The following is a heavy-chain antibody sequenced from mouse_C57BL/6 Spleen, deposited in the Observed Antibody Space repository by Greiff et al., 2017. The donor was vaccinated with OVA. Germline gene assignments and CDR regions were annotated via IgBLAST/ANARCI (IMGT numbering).Heavy chain of an antibody. J-gene: IGHJ4*01. CDR2: INPNNGGT. Sequence: EVQLQQSGPELVKPGASVKMSCKASGYTFTDYNMHWVKQSHGKSLEWIGYINPNNGGTSYNQKFKGKATLTVNKSSSTAYMELRSLTSEDSAVYDCARRYYDYDEAMDYWGQGTSVTVSS. CDR1: GYTFTDYN. D-gene: IGHD2-4*01. CDR3: ARRYYDYDEAMDY. V-gene: IGHV1-22*01.